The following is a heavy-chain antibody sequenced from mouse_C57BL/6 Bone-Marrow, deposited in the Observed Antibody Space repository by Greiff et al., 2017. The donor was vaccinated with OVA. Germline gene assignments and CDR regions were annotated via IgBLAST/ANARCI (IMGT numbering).Heavy chain of an antibody. Sequence: QVQLKESGTELVKPGASVKLSCKASGYTFTSYWMHWVKQRPGQGLEWIGNINPSNGGTNYNEKFKSKATLTVDKSSSTAYMQLSSLTSEDSAVYYCARGQLGQGWFAYWGQGTLVTVSA. J-gene: IGHJ3*01. CDR3: ARGQLGQGWFAY. V-gene: IGHV1-53*01. CDR2: INPSNGGT. D-gene: IGHD4-1*02. CDR1: GYTFTSYW.